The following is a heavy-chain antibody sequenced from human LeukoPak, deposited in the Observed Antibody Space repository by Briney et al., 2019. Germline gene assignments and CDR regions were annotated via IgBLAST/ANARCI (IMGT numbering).Heavy chain of an antibody. V-gene: IGHV3-11*04. D-gene: IGHD2-2*01. CDR3: ARDRRDCSSTSWYAGDYYYYYMDV. CDR1: GYSISSGYY. CDR2: ISSSGSTI. Sequence: LSLTCTVSGYSISSGYYWGWIRQPPGKGLEWVSYISSSGSTIYYADSVKGRFTISRDNAKNSLYLQMNSLRAEDTAVYYCARDRRDCSSTSWYAGDYYYYYMDVWGKGTTVTISS. J-gene: IGHJ6*03.